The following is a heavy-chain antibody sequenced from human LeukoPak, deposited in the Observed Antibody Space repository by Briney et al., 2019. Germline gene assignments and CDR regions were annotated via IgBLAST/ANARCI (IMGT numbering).Heavy chain of an antibody. J-gene: IGHJ6*03. CDR3: ARGSTLGYCSGGSCYRPYYYYYYYMDV. CDR2: INHSGST. D-gene: IGHD2-15*01. V-gene: IGHV4-34*01. CDR1: GGSFSGYY. Sequence: SETLSLTCAVYGGSFSGYYWSWIRQPPGKGLEWIGEINHSGSTNYNPSLKSRVTISVDTSKNQFSLKRSSVTAADTAVYYCARGSTLGYCSGGSCYRPYYYYYYYMDVWGKGTTVTVSS.